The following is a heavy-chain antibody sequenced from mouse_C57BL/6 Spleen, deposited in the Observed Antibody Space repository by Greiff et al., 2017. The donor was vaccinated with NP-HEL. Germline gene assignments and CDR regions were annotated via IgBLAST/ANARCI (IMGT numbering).Heavy chain of an antibody. D-gene: IGHD2-5*01. Sequence: EVQVVESGGGLVKPGGSLKLSCAASGFTFSSYAMSWVRQTPEKRLAWVATISDGGSYTYYPDNVKGRFTISRDNAKNNLYLQMSHLKSEDTAMYYCARDTDSNYAPWFAYWGQGTLVTVSA. CDR2: ISDGGSYT. CDR1: GFTFSSYA. J-gene: IGHJ3*01. V-gene: IGHV5-4*01. CDR3: ARDTDSNYAPWFAY.